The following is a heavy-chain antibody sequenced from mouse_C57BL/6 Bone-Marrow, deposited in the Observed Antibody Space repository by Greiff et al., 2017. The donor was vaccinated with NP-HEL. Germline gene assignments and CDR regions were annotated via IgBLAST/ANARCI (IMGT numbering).Heavy chain of an antibody. Sequence: EVQLQESGGGLVQPGGSLSLSCAASGFTFTDYYMSWVRQPPGKALEWLGFIRNKANGYTTEYSASVKGRFTISRDNSQIILYLQMNALRAEDSATYYCARSIYYDYADDPFYAMDYWGRGTSVTVSS. CDR3: ARSIYYDYADDPFYAMDY. D-gene: IGHD2-4*01. J-gene: IGHJ4*01. CDR2: IRNKANGYTT. CDR1: GFTFTDYY. V-gene: IGHV7-3*01.